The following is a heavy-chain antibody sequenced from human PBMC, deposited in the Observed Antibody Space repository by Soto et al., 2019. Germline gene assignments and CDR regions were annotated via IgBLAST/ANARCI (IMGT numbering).Heavy chain of an antibody. J-gene: IGHJ6*01. Sequence: QVQLVQSGAEVKKPGSSVKVSCKASGGTFSSYAISWVRQAPGQGLEWMGGIIPIFGTANYAQKFQGRVTITADESTSTAYMELSSLRSEDTAVYYCAREEYYDILTGYYKKVPPLGYYYGMDVW. D-gene: IGHD3-9*01. CDR3: AREEYYDILTGYYKKVPPLGYYYGMDV. CDR2: IIPIFGTA. V-gene: IGHV1-69*01. CDR1: GGTFSSYA.